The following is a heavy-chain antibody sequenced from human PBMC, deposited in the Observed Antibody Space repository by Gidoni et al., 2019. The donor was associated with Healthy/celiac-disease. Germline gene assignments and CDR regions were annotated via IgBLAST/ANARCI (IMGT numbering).Heavy chain of an antibody. CDR3: AKDTRQSWGDAFDI. CDR2: IIWNSGSI. CDR1: GLTFDDYA. V-gene: IGHV3-9*01. J-gene: IGHJ3*02. D-gene: IGHD3-16*01. Sequence: EVQLVESGGGLVQHGRYLRLSCAASGLTFDDYAMHWVRQDPGKGLEWVSVIIWNSGSIGYSDSVKGRFTSSRDNAKNSLYLQMNSLRAEDTALDYCAKDTRQSWGDAFDIWGQGTMVTVSS.